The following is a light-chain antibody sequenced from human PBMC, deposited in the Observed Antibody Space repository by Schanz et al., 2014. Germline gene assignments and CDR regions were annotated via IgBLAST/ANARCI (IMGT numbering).Light chain of an antibody. CDR1: SSDVGGYNY. Sequence: QSALTQPASVSGSPGQSITISCTGTSSDVGGYNYVSWYQHHPGKAPKLIISDVSNRPSGVSTRFSASKSGNTASLTISGLQTEDEADYYCCSYVAHHWLFGVGTKVTVL. J-gene: IGLJ3*02. CDR3: CSYVAHHWL. CDR2: DVS. V-gene: IGLV2-14*03.